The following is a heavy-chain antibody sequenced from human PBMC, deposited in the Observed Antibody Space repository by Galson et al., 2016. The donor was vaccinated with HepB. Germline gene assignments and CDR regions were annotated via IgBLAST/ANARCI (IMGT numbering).Heavy chain of an antibody. CDR3: ARDFRGSKIRARDFDF. CDR1: GFTFGSYS. J-gene: IGHJ4*03. Sequence: SLRLSCATSGFTFGSYSMNWVRQAPGKGLEWVASISSNSVYINYADSVKGRFTISRDNAKNSLYLQMNSLRAEDTAVYYCARDFRGSKIRARDFDFWGQGTVVTVSS. CDR2: ISSNSVYI. D-gene: IGHD3-10*01. V-gene: IGHV3-21*01.